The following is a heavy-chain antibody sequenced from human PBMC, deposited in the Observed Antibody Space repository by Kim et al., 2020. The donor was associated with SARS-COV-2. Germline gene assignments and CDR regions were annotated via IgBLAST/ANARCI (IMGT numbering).Heavy chain of an antibody. CDR1: GGSFSGYY. V-gene: IGHV4-34*01. CDR3: ASTTAPSDYGAAIYYYYGMDV. J-gene: IGHJ6*02. CDR2: INHSGST. Sequence: SETLSLTCAVYGGSFSGYYWSWNRQPPGKRLEWIGEINHSGSTNYNPSLKSRVTISVDTSKNQFSLKLSSVTAADTAVYYCASTTAPSDYGAAIYYYYGMDVWGQGTTVTVSS. D-gene: IGHD4-17*01.